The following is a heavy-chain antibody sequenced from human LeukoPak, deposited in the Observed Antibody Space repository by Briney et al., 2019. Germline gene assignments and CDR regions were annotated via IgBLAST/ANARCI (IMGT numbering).Heavy chain of an antibody. CDR1: GFTFSSYS. V-gene: IGHV3-21*01. Sequence: GGSLRLSCAASGFTFSSYSMNWVRHAPGKGLEWVSSISSSSSYIYYADSVKGRFTISRDNAKNTLYLQMNSLRAEDTAVYYCARDDSMIAVAADYWGQGTLVTVSS. CDR3: ARDDSMIAVAADY. CDR2: ISSSSSYI. D-gene: IGHD6-19*01. J-gene: IGHJ4*02.